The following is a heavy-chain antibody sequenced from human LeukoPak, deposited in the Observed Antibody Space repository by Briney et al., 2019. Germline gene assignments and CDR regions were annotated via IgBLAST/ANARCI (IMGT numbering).Heavy chain of an antibody. D-gene: IGHD2-2*01. CDR3: AKDRRYCSSNSCSPYYFDY. V-gene: IGHV3-23*01. CDR1: GFTFSSYA. CDR2: ISGSGGST. J-gene: IGHJ4*02. Sequence: GGSLRLSCAASGFTFSSYAMSWVRQAPGKGLEWVSAISGSGGSTYYADSVKGRFTISRDNSKNTLYLQMNSLRAEDTAVYYCAKDRRYCSSNSCSPYYFDYWGQGTLVTVSS.